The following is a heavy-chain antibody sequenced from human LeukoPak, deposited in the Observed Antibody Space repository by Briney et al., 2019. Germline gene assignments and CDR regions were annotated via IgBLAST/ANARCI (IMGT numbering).Heavy chain of an antibody. CDR3: VVFFYDGSGYFYDVDY. D-gene: IGHD3-22*01. CDR1: GYTFTGNH. CDR2: INPNTGGT. Sequence: ASVKVSCKASGYTFTGNHLHWVRQAPGQGPEWLGRINPNTGGTNYAQNLEGRVTLTRDTSISAAFMGLSRLRYDDTAIYYCVVFFYDGSGYFYDVDYWGLGTRVTVSS. V-gene: IGHV1-2*06. J-gene: IGHJ4*01.